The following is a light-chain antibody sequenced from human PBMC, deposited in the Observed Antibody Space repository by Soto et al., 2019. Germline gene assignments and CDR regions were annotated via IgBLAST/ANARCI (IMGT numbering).Light chain of an antibody. V-gene: IGLV2-14*01. Sequence: QSALTQPASVSGSPGQSIAISCTGTSGDVGGYDYVSWYQQHPDKAPKLMIYEVTKRPSWVSNRFSGSKSGNTASLTISGLQPEDEAEYYCSSHTSGSTRVFGSGTKVTVL. CDR3: SSHTSGSTRV. J-gene: IGLJ1*01. CDR1: SGDVGGYDY. CDR2: EVT.